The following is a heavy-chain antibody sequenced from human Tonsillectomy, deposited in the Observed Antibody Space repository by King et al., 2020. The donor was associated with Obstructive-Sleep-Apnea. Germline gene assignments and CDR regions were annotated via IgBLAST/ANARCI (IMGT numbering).Heavy chain of an antibody. CDR1: GFTFSNYA. J-gene: IGHJ4*02. V-gene: IGHV3-30*04. Sequence: VQLVESGGGVVQPGRSLRLSCAASGFTFSNYAMHWVRQAPGKGLEWVAVISYDGSKKYYADSVKGRFTISRDNSKNTLYLQMNSLRVEDTAVYYCVRDPEEMATILFDYWGQGTLVTVSS. D-gene: IGHD5-24*01. CDR2: ISYDGSKK. CDR3: VRDPEEMATILFDY.